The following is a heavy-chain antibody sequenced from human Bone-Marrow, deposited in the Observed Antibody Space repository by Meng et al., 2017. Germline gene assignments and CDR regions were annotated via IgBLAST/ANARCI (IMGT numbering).Heavy chain of an antibody. Sequence: GGSLRLSCAASGFTFSSYAMHWVRQAPGKGLEYVSAISSNGGSTYYANSVKGRFTISRDNSKNTLYLQMGSLRAEDMAVYYCARSGGELPLDYWGQGTRVTGYS. CDR3: ARSGGELPLDY. V-gene: IGHV3-64*01. J-gene: IGHJ4*02. CDR1: GFTFSSYA. D-gene: IGHD1-26*01. CDR2: ISSNGGST.